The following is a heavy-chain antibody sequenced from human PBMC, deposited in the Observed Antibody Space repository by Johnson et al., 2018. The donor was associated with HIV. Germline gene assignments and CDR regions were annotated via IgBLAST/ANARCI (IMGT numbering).Heavy chain of an antibody. V-gene: IGHV3-23*04. Sequence: VQLVESGGGLVQPGGSLRLSCAASGFSFDSHAINWVRQAPGKGLEWVSAISYSGSSTYYADSVKGRFTIPRDNSKNTLYLQMNSLSAEDTAVYYCARGAMGAFDIWGQGTMVTVSS. CDR3: ARGAMGAFDI. J-gene: IGHJ3*02. D-gene: IGHD1-26*01. CDR1: GFSFDSHA. CDR2: ISYSGSST.